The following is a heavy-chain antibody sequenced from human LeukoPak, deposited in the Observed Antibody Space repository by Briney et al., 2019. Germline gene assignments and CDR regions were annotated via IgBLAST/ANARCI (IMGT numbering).Heavy chain of an antibody. CDR3: AKRGDVIRVILVGFHKEAYYFDS. V-gene: IGHV3-23*01. Sequence: GGSLRLSCAVSGITLSNYGMTWVRQAPGKGLEWVAGISDTGGRTNYADSVKGRFTISRDNPKNTLYLQMNSLRAEDTAVYFSAKRGDVIRVILVGFHKEAYYFDSWGQGALVTVSS. D-gene: IGHD3-22*01. CDR1: GITLSNYG. J-gene: IGHJ4*02. CDR2: ISDTGGRT.